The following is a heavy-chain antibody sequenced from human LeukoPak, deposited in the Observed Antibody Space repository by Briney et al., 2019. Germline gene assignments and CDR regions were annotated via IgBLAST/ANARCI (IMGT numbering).Heavy chain of an antibody. J-gene: IGHJ4*02. D-gene: IGHD3-10*01. CDR1: GFTFSSYS. Sequence: GGSLRLSCAASGFTFSSYSMNWVRQAPGRGLEWVSSISDDSNYIYYADSVKGRFTISRDNAKNSLSLQMNSLRAEDTAVYYCARDRESWFGELFPLDYWGQGTLVTVSS. V-gene: IGHV3-21*01. CDR2: ISDDSNYI. CDR3: ARDRESWFGELFPLDY.